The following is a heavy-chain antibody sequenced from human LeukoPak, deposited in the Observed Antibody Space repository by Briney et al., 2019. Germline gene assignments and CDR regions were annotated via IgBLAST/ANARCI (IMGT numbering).Heavy chain of an antibody. J-gene: IGHJ4*02. CDR3: ASSDYGDYAFDY. D-gene: IGHD4-17*01. V-gene: IGHV4-39*01. CDR1: GGSISSSSYY. CDR2: IYYSGST. Sequence: SETLSLTCTVSGGSISSSSYYWGWIRQPPGKGLEWIGSIYYSGSTYYNPSLKSRVTISVDTSKNQFPLKLSSVTAADTAVYYCASSDYGDYAFDYWGQGTLVTVSS.